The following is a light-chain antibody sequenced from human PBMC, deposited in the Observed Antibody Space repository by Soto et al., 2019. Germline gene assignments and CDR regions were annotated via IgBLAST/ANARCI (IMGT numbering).Light chain of an antibody. J-gene: IGLJ2*01. Sequence: QSALTQPPSASGSPGQSVTISCTGXSSXVGAYNYVSWYQQHPGKAPRLMIYEVNKRPSGVPDRFSGSKSGNTASLTVSGLQADDEADYYCASYAGSDTVLFGGGTKLTVL. CDR2: EVN. CDR1: SSXVGAYNY. CDR3: ASYAGSDTVL. V-gene: IGLV2-8*01.